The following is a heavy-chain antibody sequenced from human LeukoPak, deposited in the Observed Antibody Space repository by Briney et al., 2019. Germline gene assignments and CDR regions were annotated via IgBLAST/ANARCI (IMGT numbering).Heavy chain of an antibody. CDR3: ANGKKTGIGGPPALAY. D-gene: IGHD1-14*01. Sequence: SGTLSLTCAVSGGSISSSNWWSWVRQPPGKGLEWIGEIYHSGSTNYNPSLKSRVTISVDKSKNQFSLKLSSVTAADTAVYYCANGKKTGIGGPPALAYWDQGTLVTVSS. J-gene: IGHJ4*02. CDR2: IYHSGST. V-gene: IGHV4-4*02. CDR1: GGSISSSNW.